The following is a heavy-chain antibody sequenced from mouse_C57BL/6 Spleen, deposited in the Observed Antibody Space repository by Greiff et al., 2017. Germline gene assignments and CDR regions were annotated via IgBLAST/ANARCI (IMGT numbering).Heavy chain of an antibody. V-gene: IGHV14-1*01. D-gene: IGHD2-1*01. CDR3: TTISTMVTMDY. J-gene: IGHJ4*01. Sequence: EVQLQESGAELVRPGASVKLSCTASGFNIKDYYMHWVKQRPEQGLEWIGRIDPEDGDTEYAPKFKGKATMTADTSSNTAYLQLSSRTDEDTAVYDCTTISTMVTMDYWGQGTSVTVSS. CDR2: IDPEDGDT. CDR1: GFNIKDYY.